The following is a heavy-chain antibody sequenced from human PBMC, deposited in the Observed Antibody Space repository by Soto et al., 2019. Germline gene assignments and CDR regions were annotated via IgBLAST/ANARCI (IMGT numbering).Heavy chain of an antibody. CDR2: ILPVFDEL. Sequence: QVQLVQSGSEVKKPGSSVKVSCKVSGGSFKNYAISWVRQAPGQGLEWVGGILPVFDELHYAPKLQGRVTITADEATSTAHLELGSLTSDDTAVYFCTKSRRGILMVYGFGGMDVWGQGTTVTVSS. CDR3: TKSRRGILMVYGFGGMDV. J-gene: IGHJ6*02. V-gene: IGHV1-69*01. D-gene: IGHD2-8*01. CDR1: GGSFKNYA.